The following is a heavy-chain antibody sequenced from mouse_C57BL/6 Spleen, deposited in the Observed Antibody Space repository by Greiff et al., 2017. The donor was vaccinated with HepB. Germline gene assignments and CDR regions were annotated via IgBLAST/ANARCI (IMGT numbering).Heavy chain of an antibody. CDR3: ANYYGSSYPYYYAMDY. V-gene: IGHV5-17*01. J-gene: IGHJ4*01. CDR2: ISSGSSTI. Sequence: EVKLMESGGGLVKPGGSLKLSCAASGFTFSDYGMHWVRQAPEKGLEWVAYISSGSSTIYYADTVKGRFTISRDNAKNTLFLQMTSLRSEDTAMYYCANYYGSSYPYYYAMDYWGQGTSVTVSS. D-gene: IGHD1-1*01. CDR1: GFTFSDYG.